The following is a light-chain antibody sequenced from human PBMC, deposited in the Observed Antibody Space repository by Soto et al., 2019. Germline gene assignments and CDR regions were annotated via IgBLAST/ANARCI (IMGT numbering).Light chain of an antibody. J-gene: IGLJ1*01. V-gene: IGLV2-14*03. CDR3: SSYTSSRTPV. Sequence: QSALTQPASVSGSPGQWITISCTGTSSDVGGYNYVSWYQHHPGKAPKLMIYDVTNRPSGVSNRFSGSKSGNTASLTISGLQTEDEADYYCSSYTSSRTPVFGTGTKVTVL. CDR2: DVT. CDR1: SSDVGGYNY.